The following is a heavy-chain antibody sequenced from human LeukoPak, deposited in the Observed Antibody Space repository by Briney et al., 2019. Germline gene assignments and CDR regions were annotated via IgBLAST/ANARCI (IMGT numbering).Heavy chain of an antibody. Sequence: GASVKVSCKASGYTFTNYAIHWLRQAPGQRLEWMGWINAGDGDTKYSQEFQGRLTIVRDTSANTAYMELSSLRSEDTAVYYCARPNHGYDYWGQGTLVTVSS. CDR1: GYTFTNYA. D-gene: IGHD5-18*01. J-gene: IGHJ4*02. CDR3: ARPNHGYDY. V-gene: IGHV1-3*01. CDR2: INAGDGDT.